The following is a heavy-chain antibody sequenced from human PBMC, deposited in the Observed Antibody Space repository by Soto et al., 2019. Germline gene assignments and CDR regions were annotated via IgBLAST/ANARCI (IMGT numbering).Heavy chain of an antibody. CDR3: AREPPPNYYDSSGYPLGPYGMDV. V-gene: IGHV1-46*01. CDR1: GYTFTSYY. J-gene: IGHJ6*02. Sequence: VKVSCKASGYTFTSYYMHWVRQAPGQGLEWMGIINPSGGSTSYAQKFQGRVTMTRDTSTSTVYMELSSLRSEDTAVYYCAREPPPNYYDSSGYPLGPYGMDVWGQGTTVTVSS. D-gene: IGHD3-22*01. CDR2: INPSGGST.